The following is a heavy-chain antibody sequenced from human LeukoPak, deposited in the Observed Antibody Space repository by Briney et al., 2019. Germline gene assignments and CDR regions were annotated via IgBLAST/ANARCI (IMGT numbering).Heavy chain of an antibody. V-gene: IGHV1-18*01. J-gene: IGHJ4*02. Sequence: ASVKVSCKASGYTFTSYGISWVRQAPGQGLEWMGWISAYNGNTNYAQKLQGRVTMTTDTSTSTAYMELRSLRSDDTAVYYCARANRITMIVVVITALDYWGQGTPVTVSS. CDR3: ARANRITMIVVVITALDY. D-gene: IGHD3-22*01. CDR2: ISAYNGNT. CDR1: GYTFTSYG.